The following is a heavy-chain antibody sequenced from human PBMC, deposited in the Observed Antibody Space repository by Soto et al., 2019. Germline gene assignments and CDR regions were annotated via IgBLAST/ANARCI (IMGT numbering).Heavy chain of an antibody. J-gene: IGHJ3*02. Sequence: QVQLQESGPGLVTPSQTLSLTCTVSGGSISSGDYYWSWIRQPPGKGLEWIGYIYYSGSTYYNPSLKRRVTISVDTSKNQFSLKLSSVTAADTAVYYCARVIRDSSGYYDAFDIWGQGTMVTVSS. D-gene: IGHD3-22*01. V-gene: IGHV4-30-4*01. CDR1: GGSISSGDYY. CDR2: IYYSGST. CDR3: ARVIRDSSGYYDAFDI.